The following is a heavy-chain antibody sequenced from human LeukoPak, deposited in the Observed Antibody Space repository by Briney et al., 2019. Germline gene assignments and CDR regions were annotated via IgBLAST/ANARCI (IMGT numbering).Heavy chain of an antibody. D-gene: IGHD6-13*01. CDR2: IGSSGSPI. J-gene: IGHJ4*02. Sequence: GGSLRLSCVGSGDSFIRHTMIWVRRAPGKGLEWIAYIGSSGSPIYYADSVKGRFTVSRDNARTSLFLHMNSLRAEDTAVYYCAREYDSRARFDSWGQGTLVTVSS. CDR3: AREYDSRARFDS. V-gene: IGHV3-48*01. CDR1: GDSFIRHT.